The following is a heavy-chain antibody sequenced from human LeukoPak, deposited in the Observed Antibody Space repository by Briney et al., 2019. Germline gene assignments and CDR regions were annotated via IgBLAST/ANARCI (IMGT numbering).Heavy chain of an antibody. D-gene: IGHD6-6*01. Sequence: PGGSLRLSCAASGFTFSHYEMNWVRQAPGKGLEWVSYISGSGRTIYYTDSVKGRFTISRDNAKNSLYLQMNSLRAEDTAVYYCARVGRQLAESYYYYYMDVWGKGTTVTISS. CDR1: GFTFSHYE. CDR3: ARVGRQLAESYYYYYMDV. V-gene: IGHV3-48*03. CDR2: ISGSGRTI. J-gene: IGHJ6*03.